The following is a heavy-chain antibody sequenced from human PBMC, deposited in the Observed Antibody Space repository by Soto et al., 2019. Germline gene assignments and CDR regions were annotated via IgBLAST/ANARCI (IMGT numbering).Heavy chain of an antibody. Sequence: GGSLRLSCAASGFTFSSYSMNWVRQAPGKGLEWVSSISSSSSYIYYADSVKGRFTISRDNAKNSLYLQRNSLRAEDTAVYYCARVGAAAGSIDYWGQGTLVTVSS. CDR2: ISSSSSYI. CDR1: GFTFSSYS. CDR3: ARVGAAAGSIDY. V-gene: IGHV3-21*01. J-gene: IGHJ4*02. D-gene: IGHD6-13*01.